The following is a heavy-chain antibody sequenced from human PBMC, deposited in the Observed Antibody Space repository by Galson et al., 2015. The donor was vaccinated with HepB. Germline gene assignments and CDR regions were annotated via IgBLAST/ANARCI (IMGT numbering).Heavy chain of an antibody. J-gene: IGHJ4*02. CDR3: ARDFGVYSSSWYY. D-gene: IGHD6-13*01. V-gene: IGHV1-69*13. CDR2: IITIFGTA. Sequence: SVKVSCKASGGTFSSYAFSWVRQAPGQGLEWRGGIITIFGTANYAQKFQGRVTITADESTSTAYMELSSLRSEDTAVYYCARDFGVYSSSWYYWGQGTLVTVSS. CDR1: GGTFSSYA.